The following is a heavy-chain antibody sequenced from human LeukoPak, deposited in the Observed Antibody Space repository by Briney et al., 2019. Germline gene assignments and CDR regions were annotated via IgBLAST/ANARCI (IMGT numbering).Heavy chain of an antibody. V-gene: IGHV4-38-2*01. CDR1: GYSISSGYY. D-gene: IGHD4-23*01. CDR2: IYHSGST. CDR3: ARGYYGGKRGLNY. J-gene: IGHJ4*02. Sequence: SETLSLTCAVSGYSISSGYYWGWIRQPPGKGLEWIGSIYHSGSTYYNPSLKSRVTISVDTSKNQFSLKLSSVTAADTAVYYCARGYYGGKRGLNYWGQGTLVTVSS.